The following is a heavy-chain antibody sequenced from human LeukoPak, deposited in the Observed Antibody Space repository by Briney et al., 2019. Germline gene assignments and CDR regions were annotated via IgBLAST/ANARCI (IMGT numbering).Heavy chain of an antibody. Sequence: ASVKVSCKASGYTFTGYYMHWVRQAPGQGLEWMGWINPNSGGTNYAQKFQGRVTMTRDTSISTAYMELSRLRSDDTAMYYCARDSGDTAMGAGGYWGQGTLVTVSS. CDR2: INPNSGGT. D-gene: IGHD5-18*01. J-gene: IGHJ4*02. V-gene: IGHV1-2*02. CDR3: ARDSGDTAMGAGGY. CDR1: GYTFTGYY.